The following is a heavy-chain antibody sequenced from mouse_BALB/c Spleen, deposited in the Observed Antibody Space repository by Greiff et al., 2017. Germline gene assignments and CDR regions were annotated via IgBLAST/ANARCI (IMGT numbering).Heavy chain of an antibody. CDR3: GRSYGNYEDAMDY. Sequence: VHVKQSGPELVKPGASVKISCKASGYSFTGYFMNWVKQSHGKSLEWIGRINPYNGDTFYNQKFKGKATLTVDKSSSTAHMELLSLTSEDSAVYYCGRSYGNYEDAMDYWGQGTSVTVSS. D-gene: IGHD2-1*01. CDR1: GYSFTGYF. V-gene: IGHV1-37*01. J-gene: IGHJ4*01. CDR2: INPYNGDT.